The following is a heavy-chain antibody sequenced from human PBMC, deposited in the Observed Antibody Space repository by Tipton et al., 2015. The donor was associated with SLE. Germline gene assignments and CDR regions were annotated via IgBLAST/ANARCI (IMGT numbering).Heavy chain of an antibody. CDR2: IYYSGST. CDR3: ARVKSGEYDY. Sequence: LRLSCTVSGGSISSYFWSWIWQPPGKGLEWIGYIYYSGSTNYNPSLKSRVTISVDTSKNQFSLKLSSVTAADTAVYYCARVKSGEYDYWGQGTLVTVSS. CDR1: GGSISSYF. V-gene: IGHV4-59*01. J-gene: IGHJ4*02. D-gene: IGHD2/OR15-2a*01.